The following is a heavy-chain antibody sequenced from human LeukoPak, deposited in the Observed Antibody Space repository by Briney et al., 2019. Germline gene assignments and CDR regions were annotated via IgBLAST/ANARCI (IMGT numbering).Heavy chain of an antibody. D-gene: IGHD2-15*01. CDR2: IYISGST. Sequence: PSETLSLTCTVSGGSISNRYWSWIRQSAGKRLEWIGRIYISGSTNYNPSLKSRVTMSVDTSKNQFSLKLSSVTAADTALYYCARGNYCSGGSCSVFYFDYWGQGTLVTVSS. V-gene: IGHV4-4*07. CDR3: ARGNYCSGGSCSVFYFDY. J-gene: IGHJ4*02. CDR1: GGSISNRY.